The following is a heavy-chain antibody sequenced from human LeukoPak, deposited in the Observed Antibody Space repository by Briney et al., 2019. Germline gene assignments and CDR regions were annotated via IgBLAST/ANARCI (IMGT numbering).Heavy chain of an antibody. CDR3: ARDQYLDAFDI. Sequence: GGSLRLSCAASGFTFSSYWMSWVRQAPGKGLEWVANIKQDGSEEYYVDSVKGRFTISRDNAKNSLYLQMNSLRAEDTAVYYCARDQYLDAFDIWGQGTMVTVSS. J-gene: IGHJ3*02. CDR2: IKQDGSEE. CDR1: GFTFSSYW. V-gene: IGHV3-7*01. D-gene: IGHD3-10*01.